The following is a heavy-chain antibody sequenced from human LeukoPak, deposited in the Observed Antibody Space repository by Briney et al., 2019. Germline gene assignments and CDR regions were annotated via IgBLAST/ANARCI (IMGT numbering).Heavy chain of an antibody. CDR3: ARVAYYYGSGSYTAVRIFDY. Sequence: SETLSLTCTVSGGSISSYYWSWIRQPPGKGLEWIGYIYYSGSTNYNPSLKSRVTISVDTSKNLFSLKLSSVTAADTAVYYCARVAYYYGSGSYTAVRIFDYWGQGTLVTVSS. D-gene: IGHD3-10*01. CDR1: GGSISSYY. V-gene: IGHV4-59*01. J-gene: IGHJ4*02. CDR2: IYYSGST.